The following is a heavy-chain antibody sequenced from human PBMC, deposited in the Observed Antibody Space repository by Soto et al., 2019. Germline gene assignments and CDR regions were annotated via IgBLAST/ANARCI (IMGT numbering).Heavy chain of an antibody. D-gene: IGHD5-12*01. V-gene: IGHV2-5*02. CDR1: GFSLSTSGVG. CDR2: IYWDDDK. CDR3: ANSIVTTLSEYFQH. Sequence: QITLKESGPPLVKPTQTLTLTCTFSGFSLSTSGVGVGWIRQPPGKALEWLALIYWDDDKRYSPSLKSRLTITKDPYKNQVVLTMTNMDPVYTATYYCANSIVTTLSEYFQHWGKGTLVTVSS. J-gene: IGHJ1*01.